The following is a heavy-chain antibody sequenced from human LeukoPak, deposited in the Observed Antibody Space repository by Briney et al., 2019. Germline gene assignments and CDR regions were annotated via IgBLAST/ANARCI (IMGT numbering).Heavy chain of an antibody. D-gene: IGHD1-14*01. CDR2: ISSNGGST. CDR1: GFTFSSYA. CDR3: AKDRSGRESGNQRDDY. V-gene: IGHV3-64*01. J-gene: IGHJ4*02. Sequence: GGSLRLSCAASGFTFSSYAMHWVRQAPGKGLEYVSAISSNGGSTYYANSVKGRFTISRDNSKNTLYLQMGSLRAEDTAVYYCAKDRSGRESGNQRDDYWGQGTLVTVSS.